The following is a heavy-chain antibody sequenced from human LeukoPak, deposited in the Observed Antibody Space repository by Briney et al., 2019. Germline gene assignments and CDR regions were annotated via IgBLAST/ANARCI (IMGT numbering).Heavy chain of an antibody. CDR3: ARGSSGSKIDY. J-gene: IGHJ4*02. Sequence: GGSLRLSCAASGFTFSGYSMRWVRQAPGKGLEWVSYISSSSSTKYYADSVKGRFTISRDNAKNSLNLQMNSLRDEDTAVYYCARGSSGSKIDYWGQGTLVTVSS. D-gene: IGHD7-27*01. CDR1: GFTFSGYS. V-gene: IGHV3-48*02. CDR2: ISSSSSTK.